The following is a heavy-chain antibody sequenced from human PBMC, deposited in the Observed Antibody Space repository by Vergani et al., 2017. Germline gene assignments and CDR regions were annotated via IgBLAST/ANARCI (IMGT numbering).Heavy chain of an antibody. CDR1: GGSISSYY. Sequence: QVQLQESGPGLVKPSGTLSLTCTVSGGSISSYYWSWIRQPPGKGLEWIGYIYYSGSTNYNPSLKSRVTISVDTSKNQFSLKLSSVTAADTAVYYCARGVKGVWGNWFDPWGQGTLVTVSS. D-gene: IGHD6-13*01. V-gene: IGHV4-59*01. CDR2: IYYSGST. J-gene: IGHJ5*02. CDR3: ARGVKGVWGNWFDP.